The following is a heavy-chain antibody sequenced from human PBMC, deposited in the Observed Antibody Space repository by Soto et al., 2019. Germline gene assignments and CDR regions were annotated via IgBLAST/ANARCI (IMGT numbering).Heavy chain of an antibody. Sequence: QITLKESGPTLVKPTQTLTLTCTFSGFSLSTIGVGVGWIRQPPGKALEWLALIYWDDDKCYSPSLKSRLTVTKDTSKNQVVLTMTNMDTVDTATYYCVQSRCGGDCLQSYSSHSYYGLDVWGQGTTVTVSS. V-gene: IGHV2-5*02. J-gene: IGHJ6*02. D-gene: IGHD2-21*02. CDR2: IYWDDDK. CDR3: VQSRCGGDCLQSYSSHSYYGLDV. CDR1: GFSLSTIGVG.